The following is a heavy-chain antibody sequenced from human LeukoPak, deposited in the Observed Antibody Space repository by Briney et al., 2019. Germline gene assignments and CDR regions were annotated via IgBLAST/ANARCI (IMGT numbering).Heavy chain of an antibody. D-gene: IGHD5-18*01. V-gene: IGHV4-31*03. CDR2: IYYSGST. CDR1: GGSISSGGYY. CDR3: ARVLSRRDLWLDY. J-gene: IGHJ4*02. Sequence: SETLSLTCTVSGGSISSGGYYWSWIRQHPGTGLEWIGYIYYSGSTYYNPSLKSRVTISVDTSKNQFSLKLSSVTAADTAVYYCARVLSRRDLWLDYWGQGTLVTVSS.